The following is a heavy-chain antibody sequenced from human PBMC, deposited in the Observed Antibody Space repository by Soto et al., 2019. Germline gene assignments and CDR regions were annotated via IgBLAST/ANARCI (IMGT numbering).Heavy chain of an antibody. Sequence: SVXVXCXXCGXRXTSYYMHWXRQAPXXXLEWMGLINPSGGSTSYAQKFQGRVTMTRDTSTSTVYMELSSLRSEDTAVYFFARDVSYGSGSIEYYFDYWGQGTLVTVSS. J-gene: IGHJ4*02. CDR2: INPSGGST. CDR3: ARDVSYGSGSIEYYFDY. D-gene: IGHD3-10*01. V-gene: IGHV1-46*01. CDR1: GXRXTSYY.